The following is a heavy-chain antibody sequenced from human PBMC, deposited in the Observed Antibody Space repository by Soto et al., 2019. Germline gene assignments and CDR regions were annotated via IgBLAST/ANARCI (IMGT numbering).Heavy chain of an antibody. CDR2: ISAYNGNT. CDR1: GYTFTSYG. V-gene: IGHV1-18*01. D-gene: IGHD1-26*01. Sequence: QVQLVQSGAEVKKPGASVKVSCKASGYTFTSYGISLLRQAPGQGLEWMGWISAYNGNTNYAQKLQGRVTMTTDTSTSTAYMELRSLRSDDTAVYYCARDSRIVGATNPFDYWGQGTLVTVSS. CDR3: ARDSRIVGATNPFDY. J-gene: IGHJ4*02.